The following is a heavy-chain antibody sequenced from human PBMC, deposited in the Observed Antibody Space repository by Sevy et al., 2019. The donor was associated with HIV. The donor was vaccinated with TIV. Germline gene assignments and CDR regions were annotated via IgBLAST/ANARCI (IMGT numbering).Heavy chain of an antibody. V-gene: IGHV3-23*01. Sequence: GGSLRLSCLASGFTFSTYAMSWVRQAPGKGLDWVSSISGSGGSTYYADSVNGRFTISRDKSKNTLYLHMNSLRAEDTAVYYCAKWDSTFYGLDVWGQGTTVTVSS. CDR3: AKWDSTFYGLDV. CDR1: GFTFSTYA. CDR2: ISGSGGST. D-gene: IGHD6-13*01. J-gene: IGHJ6*02.